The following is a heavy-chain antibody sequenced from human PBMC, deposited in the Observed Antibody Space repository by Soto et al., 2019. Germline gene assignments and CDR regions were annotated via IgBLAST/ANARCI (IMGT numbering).Heavy chain of an antibody. CDR2: IKQDGSDK. CDR1: GFPFSSYW. Sequence: PVGSLRLSCAASGFPFSSYWMSWVRQVPGKGLEWVANIKQDGSDKYYMDSVKGRFTISRDNAKNSLYLQMNSLRVEDTAVYYCATIAVQPTFDYWGQGALVTVSS. V-gene: IGHV3-7*03. CDR3: ATIAVQPTFDY. D-gene: IGHD6-19*01. J-gene: IGHJ4*02.